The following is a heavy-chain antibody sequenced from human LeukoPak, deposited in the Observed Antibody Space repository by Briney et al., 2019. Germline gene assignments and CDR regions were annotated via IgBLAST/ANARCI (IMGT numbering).Heavy chain of an antibody. Sequence: VESLKISRKGSGYSFTSYWIAWVRQMPGKGLEWMGIIYPGDSDTRYSPSFQAQVTISADKSISTAYLQWSSLKTSATAIYYCARQTYYYASGSYAIDFWGQGTLVTVSS. V-gene: IGHV5-51*01. CDR3: ARQTYYYASGSYAIDF. J-gene: IGHJ4*02. CDR2: IYPGDSDT. D-gene: IGHD3-10*01. CDR1: GYSFTSYW.